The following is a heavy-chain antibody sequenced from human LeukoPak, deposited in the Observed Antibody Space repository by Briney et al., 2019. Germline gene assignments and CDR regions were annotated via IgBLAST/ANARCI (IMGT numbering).Heavy chain of an antibody. V-gene: IGHV1-69*05. J-gene: IGHJ3*02. D-gene: IGHD3-22*01. CDR1: GGTFSNYA. CDR3: ARVEIGTYDSSGYAFDI. Sequence: SVKVSCKASGGTFSNYAINWVRQAPGQGLEWMGRIIPIFGTANYAQKFQGRVTITTDESTSTAYMELSSLRSEDTAVYYCARVEIGTYDSSGYAFDIWGQGTMVTVSS. CDR2: IIPIFGTA.